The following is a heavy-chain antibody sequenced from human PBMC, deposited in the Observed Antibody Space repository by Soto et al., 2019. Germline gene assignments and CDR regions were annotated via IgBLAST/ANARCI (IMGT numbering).Heavy chain of an antibody. Sequence: QVQLQESGPGLVKPSETLSLTCTVSGGSISSYYWSWIRQPPGKGLEWIGYIYYSGSTNYNPSLKSRVTISVDTSKNQFSLKLSSVTAADTAVYYCARRGLRYYYWYFDLWGRGTLVAVSS. CDR3: ARRGLRYYYWYFDL. V-gene: IGHV4-59*01. CDR2: IYYSGST. D-gene: IGHD1-26*01. J-gene: IGHJ2*01. CDR1: GGSISSYY.